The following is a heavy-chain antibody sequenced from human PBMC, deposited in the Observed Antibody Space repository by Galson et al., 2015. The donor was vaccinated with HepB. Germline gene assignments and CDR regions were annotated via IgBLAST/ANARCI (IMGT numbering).Heavy chain of an antibody. CDR2: IRSKGYGGTT. CDR1: GFNFGDYA. CDR3: VRGTSSPFYYFYGMDV. J-gene: IGHJ6*02. V-gene: IGHV3-49*03. Sequence: SLRLSCAASGFNFGDYAMSWFRQAPGKGLEWVGLIRSKGYGGTTEYAASVKGRFSISRDDSKSIAYLQMNSLKTEDTAMYYCVRGTSSPFYYFYGMDVWGQGTTVTVS. D-gene: IGHD6-6*01.